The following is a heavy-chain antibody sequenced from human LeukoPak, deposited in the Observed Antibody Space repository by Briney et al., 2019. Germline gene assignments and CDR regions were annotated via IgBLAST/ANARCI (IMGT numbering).Heavy chain of an antibody. CDR1: GFTFSSYS. Sequence: GGSLRLSCAASGFTFSSYSMNWVRQAPGKGLEWVSSISSSSYIYYADSVKGRFTISRDNAKNSLYLQMNSLRAEDTAVYYCARDEYQLLSEDDAFDIWGQGTMVTVSS. CDR3: ARDEYQLLSEDDAFDI. CDR2: ISSSSYI. V-gene: IGHV3-21*01. D-gene: IGHD2-2*01. J-gene: IGHJ3*02.